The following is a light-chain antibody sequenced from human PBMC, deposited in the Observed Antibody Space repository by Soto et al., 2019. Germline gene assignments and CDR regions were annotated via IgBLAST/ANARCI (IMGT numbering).Light chain of an antibody. CDR2: EIN. CDR3: SSFAGSNNFPYV. CDR1: SSDVGAYDY. J-gene: IGLJ1*01. V-gene: IGLV2-8*01. Sequence: QSALTQPPSASGSPGQSVTISCTGTSSDVGAYDYVSWYQQHPGKAPKLMIYEINKRPSGVPDRFSGSKSGNTASLTVSGLQAEDEAGYYCSSFAGSNNFPYVFGNGTKVTVL.